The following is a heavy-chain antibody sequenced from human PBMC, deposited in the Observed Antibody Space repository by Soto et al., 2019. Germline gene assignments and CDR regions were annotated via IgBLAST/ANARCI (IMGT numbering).Heavy chain of an antibody. V-gene: IGHV3-30*18. J-gene: IGHJ6*02. D-gene: IGHD4-17*01. Sequence: GGSLRLSCAASGFTFRSYGMHWVRQAPGKGLEWVAVISYDGSNKYYADSVKGRFTISRDNSKNTLYLQMNSLRAEDTAVYYCAKDRDYGDYGIYGMDVWGQGTTVTVSS. CDR2: ISYDGSNK. CDR1: GFTFRSYG. CDR3: AKDRDYGDYGIYGMDV.